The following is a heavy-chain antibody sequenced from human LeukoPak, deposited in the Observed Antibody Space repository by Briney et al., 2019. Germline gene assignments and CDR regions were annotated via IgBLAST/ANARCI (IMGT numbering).Heavy chain of an antibody. Sequence: GGSLRLSCAASGFTFSDYYMTWIRQAPGKGLEWVSGISWNSGSIGYADSVKGRFTISRDNAKNSLYLQMNSLRAEDMALYYCAKGSYSGSYRNYFDYWGQGTLVTVSS. CDR2: ISWNSGSI. V-gene: IGHV3-9*03. D-gene: IGHD1-26*01. CDR3: AKGSYSGSYRNYFDY. J-gene: IGHJ4*02. CDR1: GFTFSDYY.